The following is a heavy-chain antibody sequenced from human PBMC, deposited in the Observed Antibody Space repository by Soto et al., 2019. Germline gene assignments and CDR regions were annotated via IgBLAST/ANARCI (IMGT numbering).Heavy chain of an antibody. V-gene: IGHV1-18*01. CDR3: ARDLGDIVVVPAAIPLDY. CDR1: GYTFTSYG. CDR2: ISAYNGNT. Sequence: QVQLVQSGAEVKKPGASVKVSCKASGYTFTSYGISWVRQAPGQGLEWMGWISAYNGNTNYAQKLQGRITMNTDTSTSTAYMELRSLRSDDTAVYYCARDLGDIVVVPAAIPLDYWGQGTLVTVSS. D-gene: IGHD2-2*01. J-gene: IGHJ4*02.